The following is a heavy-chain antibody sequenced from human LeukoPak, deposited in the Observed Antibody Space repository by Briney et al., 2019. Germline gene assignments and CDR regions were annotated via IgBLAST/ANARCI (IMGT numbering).Heavy chain of an antibody. J-gene: IGHJ4*02. CDR3: ARGVSYDFWSGYSQ. CDR2: MNPNSGNT. D-gene: IGHD3-3*01. V-gene: IGHV1-8*01. CDR1: GYTFTSYD. Sequence: ASVKVSCKASGYTFTSYDINWVRQATGQGLEWMGWMNPNSGNTGYAQKFQGRVTMTRNTSISTAYMELSSLRSEDTAVYYCARGVSYDFWSGYSQWGQGTLVTVSS.